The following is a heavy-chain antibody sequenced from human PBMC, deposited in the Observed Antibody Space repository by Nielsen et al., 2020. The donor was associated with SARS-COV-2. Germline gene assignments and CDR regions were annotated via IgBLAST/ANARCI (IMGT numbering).Heavy chain of an antibody. J-gene: IGHJ6*02. D-gene: IGHD2-15*01. Sequence: GESLKISCTASEFTFNDYWMSWVRQVPGKRLEWVANINQDGSEKDYVDSVKGRFTLSRDNAKNSMYLRMNSLRGDDTAVYYCARDPKYCSGGNCYRRRYAMDVWGQGTTVTVSS. CDR3: ARDPKYCSGGNCYRRRYAMDV. CDR1: EFTFNDYW. CDR2: INQDGSEK. V-gene: IGHV3-7*05.